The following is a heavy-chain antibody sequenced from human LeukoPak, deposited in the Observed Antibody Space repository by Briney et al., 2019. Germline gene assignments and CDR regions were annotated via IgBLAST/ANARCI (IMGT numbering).Heavy chain of an antibody. J-gene: IGHJ5*02. V-gene: IGHV3-21*01. CDR3: ARDAGGRTQREGWFDP. CDR2: ISSGGMWI. D-gene: IGHD1-26*01. Sequence: GGSLRLSCAASGFTFSSYSMNWVRQAPGKGLEWVSSISSGGMWIYYADSLKGRFTISRDNAKNSLYLQMKSLRVEDTAVYYCARDAGGRTQREGWFDPWGQGTLVTVSS. CDR1: GFTFSSYS.